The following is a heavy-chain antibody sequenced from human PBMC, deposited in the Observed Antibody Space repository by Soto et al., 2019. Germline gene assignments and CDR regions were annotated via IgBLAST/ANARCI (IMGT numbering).Heavy chain of an antibody. J-gene: IGHJ4*02. CDR2: ISGSGGST. CDR3: ARGRVEDSSGWATYFDY. D-gene: IGHD6-19*01. Sequence: PGGSLRLSCAASGFTFSSYAMSWVRQAPGKGLEWVSAISGSGGSTYYADSVKGRFTISRDNSKNTLYLQMNSLRAEDTAVYYCARGRVEDSSGWATYFDYWGQGTLVTVSS. CDR1: GFTFSSYA. V-gene: IGHV3-23*01.